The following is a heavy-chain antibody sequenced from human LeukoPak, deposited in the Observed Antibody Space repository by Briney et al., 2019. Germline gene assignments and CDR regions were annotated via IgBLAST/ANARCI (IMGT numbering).Heavy chain of an antibody. D-gene: IGHD3-10*01. CDR1: GGSISSSSYY. V-gene: IGHV4-39*01. J-gene: IGHJ4*02. CDR3: ARRGGSGRSFDY. CDR2: IYSSGST. Sequence: SSETLSRTCTVSGGSISSSSYYWGWIRQPPGKGLEWIGSIYSSGSTYYNPSLKSRVTISVDTSKNQFSLNLSSVPASDTAVYYCARRGGSGRSFDYWGQGILVTVSS.